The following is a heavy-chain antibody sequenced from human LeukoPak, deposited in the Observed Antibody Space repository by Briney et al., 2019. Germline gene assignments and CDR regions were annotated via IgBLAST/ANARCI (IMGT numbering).Heavy chain of an antibody. D-gene: IGHD2-21*02. CDR3: TREAVTANGYFDY. CDR2: IKSKTDGGPT. CDR1: GFTFSNAW. J-gene: IGHJ4*02. Sequence: PGRSLRLSCAASGFTFSNAWMTWVSQAPGKGMEWDGRIKSKTDGGPTDYAAPVKGRFTISRDDSKNTLYLQMNSLKTEDTAVYYCTREAVTANGYFDYWGQGTLVTVSS. V-gene: IGHV3-15*01.